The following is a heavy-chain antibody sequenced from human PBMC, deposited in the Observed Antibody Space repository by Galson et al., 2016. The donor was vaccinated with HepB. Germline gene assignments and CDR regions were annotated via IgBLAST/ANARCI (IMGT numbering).Heavy chain of an antibody. CDR1: GFNFITTW. Sequence: SLRLSCAASGFNFITTWMHWVRQTPGKGLVWVSRINGDGRSTNYADSVRGRFAISRDNAKNTVSLQINSLRAEDTAIYYCVRDFLWGEGADAFDIWGQGTRVTVSS. V-gene: IGHV3-74*01. CDR2: INGDGRST. D-gene: IGHD3-16*01. J-gene: IGHJ3*02. CDR3: VRDFLWGEGADAFDI.